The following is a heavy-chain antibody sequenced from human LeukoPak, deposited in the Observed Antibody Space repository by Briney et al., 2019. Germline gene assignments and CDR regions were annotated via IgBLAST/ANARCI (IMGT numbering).Heavy chain of an antibody. CDR1: GFSFSNYW. CDR2: INSDGSIT. CDR3: ARDPNEGDEYDWYWYFDL. Sequence: GGSLRLSCAASGFSFSNYWIHWVRQVPGKGPVWVSRINSDGSITSYADSVKGRFTISRDNAKNTLYLQMNSLRVEDTAVYYCARDPNEGDEYDWYWYFDLWGRGTLVTVSS. V-gene: IGHV3-74*01. J-gene: IGHJ2*01. D-gene: IGHD3-3*01.